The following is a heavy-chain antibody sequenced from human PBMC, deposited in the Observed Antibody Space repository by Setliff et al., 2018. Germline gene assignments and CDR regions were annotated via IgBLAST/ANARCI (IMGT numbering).Heavy chain of an antibody. CDR1: NYSISSGYC. CDR2: IYYGGGT. D-gene: IGHD4-17*01. CDR3: ARLRRPDYGDFISWYFDL. V-gene: IGHV4-38-2*01. J-gene: IGHJ2*01. Sequence: SETLSLTCDVSNYSISSGYCWGWVRQPPGKGLEWIATIYYGGGTYYNPSLKSRVTISLDMSKNQFSLRLNSVTAADTAVYFCARLRRPDYGDFISWYFDLWGRGTLVTVSS.